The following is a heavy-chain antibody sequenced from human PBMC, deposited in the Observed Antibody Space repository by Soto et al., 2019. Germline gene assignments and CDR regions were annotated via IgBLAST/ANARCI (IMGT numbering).Heavy chain of an antibody. CDR2: INHSGST. CDR3: ARHPSRTYSIIAS. V-gene: IGHV4-34*01. CDR1: GGSFSGYY. D-gene: IGHD1-26*01. J-gene: IGHJ4*02. Sequence: PSETLSLTCAVYGGSFSGYYWSWIRQPPGKGLEWIGEINHSGSTNYNPSLKSRVTISVDTSKTQFSLMLTSVTAADTAVYYCARHPSRTYSIIASWGQGALVTVSS.